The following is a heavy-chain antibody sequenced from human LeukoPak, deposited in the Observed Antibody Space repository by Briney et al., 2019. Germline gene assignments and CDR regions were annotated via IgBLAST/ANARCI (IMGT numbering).Heavy chain of an antibody. CDR3: AINTWDLLGFDY. CDR2: IDPTDSYT. Sequence: PGGSLRLSCKGSGYSFTSYWINWVREMPGKGLEWMGRIDPTDSYTNYSPSFEGHVTVSADKSIGTAYLQWTSLKASDTALYYCAINTWDLLGFDYWGQGTLVTVSS. D-gene: IGHD1-26*01. J-gene: IGHJ4*02. V-gene: IGHV5-10-1*01. CDR1: GYSFTSYW.